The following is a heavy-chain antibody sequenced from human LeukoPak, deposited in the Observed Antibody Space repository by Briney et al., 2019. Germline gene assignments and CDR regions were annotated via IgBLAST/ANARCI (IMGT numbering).Heavy chain of an antibody. J-gene: IGHJ4*02. CDR2: INPNSGGT. V-gene: IGHV1-2*02. D-gene: IGHD6-13*01. CDR3: ARPYSSSWYDYFDY. CDR1: GYTFTGYY. Sequence: GASVKVSCKASGYTFTGYYMHWVRQAPGQGLEWMGWINPNSGGTNYAQKFQGRVTMTRDTSISTAYMELSRLRSDDTAVYYCARPYSSSWYDYFDYWGQGTLVTVSS.